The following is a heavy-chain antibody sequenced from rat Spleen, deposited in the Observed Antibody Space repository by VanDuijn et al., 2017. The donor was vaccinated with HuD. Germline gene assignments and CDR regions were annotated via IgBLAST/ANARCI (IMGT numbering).Heavy chain of an antibody. CDR1: GFTFSDYN. V-gene: IGHV5-7*01. J-gene: IGHJ2*01. CDR2: ISYDGSST. CDR3: ARLMYTTAEGY. Sequence: EVQLVESGGGLVQPGRSLKFSCAASGFTFSDYNMAWVRQAPKKGLEWVATISYDGSSTYYRDSVKGRFTSSRDNAKSTLYLQMDSLRSEDTATYYCARLMYTTAEGYWGQGVMVTVSS. D-gene: IGHD1-6*01.